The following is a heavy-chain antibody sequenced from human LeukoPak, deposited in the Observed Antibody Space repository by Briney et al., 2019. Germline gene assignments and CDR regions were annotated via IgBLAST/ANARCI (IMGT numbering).Heavy chain of an antibody. CDR2: ISWNSGSI. J-gene: IGHJ4*02. CDR1: GFTFDDYA. V-gene: IGHV3-9*01. CDR3: GKDSGSQNTDFDY. D-gene: IGHD1-26*01. Sequence: GRSLRLSCAASGFTFDDYAMHWVRQAPGKGLEWVSGISWNSGSICYADSVKGRFTISRDNAKNSLYLQMNSLRAEDTALYYCGKDSGSQNTDFDYWGQGTLVTVSS.